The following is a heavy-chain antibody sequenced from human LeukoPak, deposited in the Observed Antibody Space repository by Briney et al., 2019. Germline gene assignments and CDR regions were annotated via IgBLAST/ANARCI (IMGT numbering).Heavy chain of an antibody. J-gene: IGHJ4*02. CDR2: ISGSGGST. CDR3: AKGQPRDYDILTGYPRDHFDY. Sequence: GGSLRLSCAAPGFTFSSYAMSWVRQAPGKGLEWVSAISGSGGSTYYADSVKGRFTISRDNSKNTLYLQMNSLRAEDTAVYYCAKGQPRDYDILTGYPRDHFDYWGQGTLVTVSS. CDR1: GFTFSSYA. D-gene: IGHD3-9*01. V-gene: IGHV3-23*01.